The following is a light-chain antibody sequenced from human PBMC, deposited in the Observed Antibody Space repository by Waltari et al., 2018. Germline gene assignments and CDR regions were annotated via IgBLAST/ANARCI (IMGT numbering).Light chain of an antibody. CDR3: QQFDNLPRWT. CDR1: PDISNY. J-gene: IGKJ3*01. V-gene: IGKV1-33*01. CDR2: DAS. Sequence: DIQMTQSPSSLSASVGDRVTITCQASPDISNYLNWYQQRPGKAPKLLIYDASNLETGVPSRFRGSGSGTDFTFTISSLQPEDVATYYCQQFDNLPRWTFGPGTKVEIK.